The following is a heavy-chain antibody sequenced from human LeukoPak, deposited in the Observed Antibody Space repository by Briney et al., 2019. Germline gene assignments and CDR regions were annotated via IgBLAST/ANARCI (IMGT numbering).Heavy chain of an antibody. CDR1: GGSISSYY. D-gene: IGHD3-9*01. CDR3: ARAYDILTGYKYYFDY. J-gene: IGHJ4*02. Sequence: SETLSLTCTVSGGSISSYYWSWIRQPPGKGLEWIGYIYYSGSTNYNPSLKSRVTISVDTSKNQFSLKLSSVTAADTAVYYCARAYDILTGYKYYFDYWGQGTLVTVSS. V-gene: IGHV4-59*01. CDR2: IYYSGST.